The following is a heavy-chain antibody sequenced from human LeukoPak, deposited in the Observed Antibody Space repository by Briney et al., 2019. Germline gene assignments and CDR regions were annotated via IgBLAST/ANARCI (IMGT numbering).Heavy chain of an antibody. CDR1: GFTFSSYS. V-gene: IGHV3-48*04. D-gene: IGHD6-6*01. Sequence: PGGSLRLSCAASGFTFSSYSMNWVRQAPGKGLEWVSYISSSSSTIYYADSLKGRFTISRDNAKNSLYLQMNSLRAEDTAVYYCARSRQYSTDGDYDYWGQGTLVTVSS. CDR3: ARSRQYSTDGDYDY. CDR2: ISSSSSTI. J-gene: IGHJ4*02.